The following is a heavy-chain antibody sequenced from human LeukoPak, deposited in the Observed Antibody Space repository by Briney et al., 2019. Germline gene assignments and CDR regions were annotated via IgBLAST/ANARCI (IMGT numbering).Heavy chain of an antibody. Sequence: SETLSLTCTVSGGSIIGYYWTWLRQPPGKGLEWIGYIYTSGSTNYNPSLKSRVTISVDMSKNQFSLQLSSVTAADTAVYYCVRQSCSSTSCPHRNVFDIWGQGTMVTVSP. J-gene: IGHJ3*02. D-gene: IGHD2-2*01. CDR2: IYTSGST. V-gene: IGHV4-4*09. CDR1: GGSIIGYY. CDR3: VRQSCSSTSCPHRNVFDI.